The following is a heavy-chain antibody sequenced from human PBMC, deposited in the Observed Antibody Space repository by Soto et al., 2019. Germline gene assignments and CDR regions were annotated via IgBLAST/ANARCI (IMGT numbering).Heavy chain of an antibody. V-gene: IGHV3-53*01. D-gene: IGHD6-13*01. J-gene: IGHJ4*02. CDR1: GFTVSNNY. CDR3: ARDPPGIAASGGGG. CDR2: IYSGGST. Sequence: EVQLVESGGGLIQPGVSLRLSCAASGFTVSNNYMRWVRQAPGKGLEWVSLIYSGGSTHYADSVKGRFTISRDNSKNTLYLQMNSLRVEDTAVYYCARDPPGIAASGGGGWGQGTLVTVSS.